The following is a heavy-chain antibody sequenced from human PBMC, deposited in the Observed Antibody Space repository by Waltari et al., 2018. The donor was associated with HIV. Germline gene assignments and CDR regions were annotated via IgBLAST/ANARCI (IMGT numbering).Heavy chain of an antibody. CDR2: MSYSGST. J-gene: IGHJ5*02. V-gene: IGHV4-39*01. CDR3: ARSFSGYSNYFDP. Sequence: HLQLQESGPGLVKSSVTLSLTCTVSGGSMTSSIYFWGWIRQPPGKGLEWIGSMSYSGSTYNNASLRSRLTISVDTSKNQFSLKLTSVTAADTAMYYCARSFSGYSNYFDPWGQGTLVTVSS. CDR1: GGSMTSSIYF. D-gene: IGHD4-4*01.